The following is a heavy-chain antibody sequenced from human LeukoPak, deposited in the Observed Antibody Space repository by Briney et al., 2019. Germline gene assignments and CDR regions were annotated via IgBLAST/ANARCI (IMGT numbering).Heavy chain of an antibody. CDR3: AREGKWGCSSTSCYRPFDY. D-gene: IGHD2-2*01. CDR1: GFTFSSYA. Sequence: PGGSLRLSCAASGFTFSSYAMHWVRQAPGKGLEWVAVISYDGSNKYYADSVKGRFTISRDSSKNTLYLQMNSLRAEDTAVYYCAREGKWGCSSTSCYRPFDYWGQGTLVTVSS. V-gene: IGHV3-30-3*01. J-gene: IGHJ4*02. CDR2: ISYDGSNK.